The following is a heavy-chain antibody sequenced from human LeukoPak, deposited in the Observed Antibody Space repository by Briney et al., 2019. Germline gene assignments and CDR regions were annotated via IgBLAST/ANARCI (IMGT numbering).Heavy chain of an antibody. J-gene: IGHJ6*03. Sequence: GASVKVSCKASGYTFTSYDINWVRQATGQGLEWMGWMNPNSGNTGYAQKFQGRVTITRNTSISTAYMELSSLRSEDTAVYYCARGGQITGTTKGYYYYYMDVWGKGTTVTVSS. CDR3: ARGGQITGTTKGYYYYYMDV. D-gene: IGHD1-7*01. CDR2: MNPNSGNT. V-gene: IGHV1-8*01. CDR1: GYTFTSYD.